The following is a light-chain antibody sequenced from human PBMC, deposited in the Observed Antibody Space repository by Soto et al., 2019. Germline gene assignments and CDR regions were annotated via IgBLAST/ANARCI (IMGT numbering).Light chain of an antibody. J-gene: IGKJ5*01. V-gene: IGKV3D-20*02. CDR3: QQRSNWPIT. CDR2: DAS. CDR1: QSISSTY. Sequence: EIVLTQSPGILSLSPGERATLSCRASQSISSTYLAWYQQKPGQAPRLLIYDASNRATGIPARFSGSGSGTDFTLTISSLEPEDFAVYYCQQRSNWPITFGQGTRLEIK.